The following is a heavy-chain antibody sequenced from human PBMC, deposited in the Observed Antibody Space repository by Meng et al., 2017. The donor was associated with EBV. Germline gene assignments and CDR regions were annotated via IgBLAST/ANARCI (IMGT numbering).Heavy chain of an antibody. Sequence: QVQLVKSAAELQKPGASVRVSCKTSGGPFRNYAISWVRQAPGQGLEWLGGFLPTLGAPNYAQKFHGRVSITADESTSTHYMDLSSLRSEDTAVYYCASESGRGYTPDYWGQGTLVTVSS. V-gene: IGHV1-69*01. J-gene: IGHJ4*02. CDR2: FLPTLGAP. CDR3: ASESGRGYTPDY. CDR1: GGPFRNYA. D-gene: IGHD3-10*01.